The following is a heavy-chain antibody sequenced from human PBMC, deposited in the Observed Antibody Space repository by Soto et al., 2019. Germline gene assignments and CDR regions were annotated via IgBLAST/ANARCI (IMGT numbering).Heavy chain of an antibody. CDR2: MNPNSGNT. D-gene: IGHD6-6*01. CDR3: ARESSSSRSPPRWGMDV. Sequence: QVQLVQSGAEVKKPGASVKVSCKASGYTFTSYDINWVRQATGQGLEWMGWMNPNSGNTGYAQKFQGRVTMTRNTSISTAYMELSSLRSEDTAVYYCARESSSSRSPPRWGMDVWGQGTTVTVSS. V-gene: IGHV1-8*01. J-gene: IGHJ6*02. CDR1: GYTFTSYD.